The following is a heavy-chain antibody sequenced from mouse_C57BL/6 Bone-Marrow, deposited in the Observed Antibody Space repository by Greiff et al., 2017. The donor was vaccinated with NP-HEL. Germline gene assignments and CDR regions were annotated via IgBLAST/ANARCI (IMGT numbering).Heavy chain of an antibody. CDR1: GYTFTSYW. Sequence: QVQLQQPGAELVRPGSSVKLSCKASGYTFTSYWMDWVKQRPGQGLEWIGNIYPSDSDTHYNQKFKDKATLPVDKSSSTAYMQLSSLTSDDSAVYYCARYYDYDGWDYYAMDYWGQGTAVTVTS. J-gene: IGHJ4*01. V-gene: IGHV1-61*01. CDR2: IYPSDSDT. D-gene: IGHD2-4*01. CDR3: ARYYDYDGWDYYAMDY.